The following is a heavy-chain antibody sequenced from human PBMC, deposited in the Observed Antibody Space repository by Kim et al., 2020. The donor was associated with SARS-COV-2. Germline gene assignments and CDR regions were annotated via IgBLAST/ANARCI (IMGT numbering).Heavy chain of an antibody. J-gene: IGHJ5*02. D-gene: IGHD5-18*01. CDR2: INHSGST. Sequence: SETLSLTCAVYGGSFSGYYWSWIRQPPGKGLEWIGEINHSGSTNYNPSLKSRVTISVDTSKNQFSLKLSSVTAADTAVYYCARAGYSYGYSSLGFDPWGQGTLVTVSS. CDR1: GGSFSGYY. V-gene: IGHV4-34*01. CDR3: ARAGYSYGYSSLGFDP.